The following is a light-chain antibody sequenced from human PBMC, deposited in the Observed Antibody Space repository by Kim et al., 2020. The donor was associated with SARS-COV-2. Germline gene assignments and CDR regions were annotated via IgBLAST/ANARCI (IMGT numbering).Light chain of an antibody. V-gene: IGKV1-39*01. CDR1: QSISSY. Sequence: ASVGERVTTTCRASQSISSYLNWYQQKPGKAPKLLIYAASRLKSGVPSRFSGSGSGTDFTLTISSLQPEDFATYYCQQSYSTLWTFGQGSKVDIK. J-gene: IGKJ1*01. CDR3: QQSYSTLWT. CDR2: AAS.